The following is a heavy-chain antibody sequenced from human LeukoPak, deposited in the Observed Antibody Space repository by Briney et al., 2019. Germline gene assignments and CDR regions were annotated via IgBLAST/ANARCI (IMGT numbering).Heavy chain of an antibody. CDR1: GFTFSSYE. CDR2: ISSSGSTI. V-gene: IGHV3-48*03. CDR3: ARARYGDYGDY. D-gene: IGHD4-17*01. J-gene: IGHJ4*02. Sequence: GGSLRLSCAASGFTFSSYEMNWVRQAPGKGLEWVSYISSSGSTIYYADSVKGRFTISRDNAKNSLYLQMNSLRAEDTAVYYCARARYGDYGDYWGQGTLVAVSS.